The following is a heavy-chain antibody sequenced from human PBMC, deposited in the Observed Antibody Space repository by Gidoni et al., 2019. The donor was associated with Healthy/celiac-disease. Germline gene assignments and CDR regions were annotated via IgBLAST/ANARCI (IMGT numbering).Heavy chain of an antibody. V-gene: IGHV3-48*03. Sequence: EVQLVESGGGLVQPGGSLRLACAASGFTFSSYEMNWVRQAPGKWLEWLSYSSSSGSTIYYADSVKCRFTISRDNSKNSLYLQMNSLRAEDTAVYYCARALDSYGPFDYWGQGTLVTVSS. J-gene: IGHJ4*02. CDR1: GFTFSSYE. D-gene: IGHD5-18*01. CDR2: SSSSGSTI. CDR3: ARALDSYGPFDY.